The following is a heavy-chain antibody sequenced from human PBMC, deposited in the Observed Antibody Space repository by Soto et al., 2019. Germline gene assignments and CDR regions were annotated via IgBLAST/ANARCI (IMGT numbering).Heavy chain of an antibody. V-gene: IGHV1-18*01. CDR1: GYTFTSYG. D-gene: IGHD1-7*01. CDR2: ISGYNGNT. CDR3: ARDRGYNWNYGWFDP. J-gene: IGHJ5*02. Sequence: QVQLVQSGAEVKKPGASVKVSCKASGYTFTSYGISWVRQAPGQGLEWMGRISGYNGNTNYAQKLQGRVTMTTDTSTSTASMELRSLRSDDTAVYYCARDRGYNWNYGWFDPWGQGTLVTVSS.